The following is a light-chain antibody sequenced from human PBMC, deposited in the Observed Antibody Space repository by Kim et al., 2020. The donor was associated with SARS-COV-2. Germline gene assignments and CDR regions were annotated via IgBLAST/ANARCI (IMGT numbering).Light chain of an antibody. J-gene: IGKJ5*01. CDR2: TAS. Sequence: DIQMTQSPSSLSASVVDSVTITCRASQSVGTYLNWYQHKPGKAPNLLIYTASTLQSGVPSRFSGGGSRTEFTLTIGSLQREEIKTYNCQQTYSSLTVPFSEGTRLEIK. V-gene: IGKV1-39*01. CDR1: QSVGTY. CDR3: QQTYSSLTVP.